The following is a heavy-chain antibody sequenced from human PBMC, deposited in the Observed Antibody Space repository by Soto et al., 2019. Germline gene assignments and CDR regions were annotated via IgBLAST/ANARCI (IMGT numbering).Heavy chain of an antibody. CDR3: AREVGVGHKNYYCGREG. Sequence: SETLSLTCSVYVGSFSGYYWSWIRQPPGKGLEWIGEINHSGSTNYNPSLKSRVTISVDTSKNQFSLKLSSVTAADTAVYYCAREVGVGHKNYYCGREGWCQGITVT. CDR1: VGSFSGYY. V-gene: IGHV4-34*01. J-gene: IGHJ6*02. D-gene: IGHD3-16*01. CDR2: INHSGST.